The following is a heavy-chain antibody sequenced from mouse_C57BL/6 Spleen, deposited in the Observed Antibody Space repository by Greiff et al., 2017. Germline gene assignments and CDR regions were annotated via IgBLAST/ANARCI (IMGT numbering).Heavy chain of an antibody. V-gene: IGHV1-22*01. J-gene: IGHJ2*01. CDR2: INPNNGGT. CDR1: GYTFTDYN. D-gene: IGHD4-1*01. Sequence: EVQLQESGPELVKPGASVKMSCKASGYTFTDYNMHWVKQSHGKSLEWIGYINPNNGGTSYNQKFKGKATLTVNKSSSTAYMELRSLTSEDSAVYYCAREGLGRPYYIDYWGQGTTLTVSS. CDR3: AREGLGRPYYIDY.